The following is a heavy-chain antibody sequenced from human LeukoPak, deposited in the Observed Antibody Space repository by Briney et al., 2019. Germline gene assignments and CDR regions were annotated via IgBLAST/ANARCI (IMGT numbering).Heavy chain of an antibody. J-gene: IGHJ4*02. CDR2: ISYDGSNK. Sequence: PGRSLRLSCAASGFTFSSYGIHWVRQAPGKGLEWVAVISYDGSNKYYADSVKGRFTISKDNSKNTLYLQMNSLRAEDTAVYYCAKETLWDPEDSGSYRHYFDYWGQGTLVTVSS. CDR1: GFTFSSYG. V-gene: IGHV3-30*18. CDR3: AKETLWDPEDSGSYRHYFDY. D-gene: IGHD1-26*01.